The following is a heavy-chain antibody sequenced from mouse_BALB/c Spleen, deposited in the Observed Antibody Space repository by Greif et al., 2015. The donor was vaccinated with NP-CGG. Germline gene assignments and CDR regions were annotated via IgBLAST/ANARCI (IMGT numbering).Heavy chain of an antibody. D-gene: IGHD1-2*01. J-gene: IGHJ3*01. CDR2: IDPANGNT. V-gene: IGHV14-3*02. Sequence: EVQLQQSGAELVKPGASVKLSCTASGFNIKDTYMHWVKQRPEQGLEWIGRIDPANGNTKYDPKFQGKATITADTSSNTAYLQLSSLTSEDTAVYYCARVYGYVWFAYWGQGTLVTVSA. CDR3: ARVYGYVWFAY. CDR1: GFNIKDTY.